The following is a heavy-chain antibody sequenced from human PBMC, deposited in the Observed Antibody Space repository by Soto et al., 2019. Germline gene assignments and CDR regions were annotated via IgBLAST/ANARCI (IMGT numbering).Heavy chain of an antibody. D-gene: IGHD2-21*01. V-gene: IGHV1-69*02. CDR2: IIPILGIA. Sequence: QVQLVQSGAEVKKPGSSVKVSCKASGGTFSSYTISWVRQAPGQGLEWLGRIIPILGIANYAQKFQGRVTITADKSTSTAYMELSSLRSEDTAVYYCARSASIKRGAFDIWGQGTMVTVSS. CDR1: GGTFSSYT. CDR3: ARSASIKRGAFDI. J-gene: IGHJ3*02.